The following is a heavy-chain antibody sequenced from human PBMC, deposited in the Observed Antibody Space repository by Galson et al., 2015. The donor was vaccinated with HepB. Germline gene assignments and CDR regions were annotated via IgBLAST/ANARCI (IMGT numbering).Heavy chain of an antibody. CDR3: ARSDGYLDALHI. J-gene: IGHJ3*02. CDR2: IKRDGSDK. D-gene: IGHD2-2*03. Sequence: SLRLSCAASGFTLSNYYLSWVRQAPGKGLDWVANIKRDGSDKYYVDSVKGRFTISRDNAKNSLYLQMNSLRAEDTAVYYCARSDGYLDALHIWGQGTMVPVSS. V-gene: IGHV3-7*03. CDR1: GFTLSNYY.